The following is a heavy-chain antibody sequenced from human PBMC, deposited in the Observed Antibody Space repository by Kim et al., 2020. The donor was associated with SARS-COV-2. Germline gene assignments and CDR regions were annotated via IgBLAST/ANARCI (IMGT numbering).Heavy chain of an antibody. CDR3: ARHLAGFNYYYYVMDV. Sequence: GESLKISCKGSGYSFTSYWIGWVRQMPGKGLEWMGIIYPGDSDTRYSPSFQGQVTISADKSISTADLQWSSLTASDTAMYYCARHLAGFNYYYYVMDVWGQGTTVTVSS. D-gene: IGHD6-13*01. J-gene: IGHJ6*02. CDR1: GYSFTSYW. V-gene: IGHV5-51*01. CDR2: IYPGDSDT.